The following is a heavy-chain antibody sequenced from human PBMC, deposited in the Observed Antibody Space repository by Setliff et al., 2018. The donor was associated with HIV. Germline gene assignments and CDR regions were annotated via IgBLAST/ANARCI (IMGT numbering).Heavy chain of an antibody. V-gene: IGHV4-39*01. CDR3: IIAYSSGWLAPMGFDS. CDR2: IYYSGST. CDR1: GGSISSSSYY. J-gene: IGHJ4*02. Sequence: KPSETLSLTCTVSGGSISSSSYYWGWIRQPPGKGLEWIGTIYYSGSTYYSPSLKSRVSISLDPSRSQFSLTLRSVTAADTAVYYCIIAYSSGWLAPMGFDSWGQGTLVTVSS. D-gene: IGHD6-19*01.